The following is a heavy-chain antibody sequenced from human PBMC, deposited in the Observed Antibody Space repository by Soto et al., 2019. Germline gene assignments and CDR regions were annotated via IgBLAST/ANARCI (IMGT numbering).Heavy chain of an antibody. CDR1: GFTFGAHP. CDR3: AKQRTTVTTSFDY. D-gene: IGHD4-17*01. CDR2: ISGYGGST. V-gene: IGHV3-23*01. Sequence: EVQLLESGGGLVQPGGSLTVSCAASGFTFGAHPMSWVRLAPGKGLEWVSTISGYGGSTYYPDSLKGRFIISRDNSKNTLSLQINTLRAEDAAIYFCAKQRTTVTTSFDYWGQGTLVTVSS. J-gene: IGHJ4*02.